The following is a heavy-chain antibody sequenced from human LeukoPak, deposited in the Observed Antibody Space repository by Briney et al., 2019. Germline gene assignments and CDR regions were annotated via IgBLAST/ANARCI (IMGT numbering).Heavy chain of an antibody. D-gene: IGHD1-7*01. Sequence: GSSVKVSCKASGGTFSSYAISWVRQAPGQGLEWMGGIIPIFGTANYAQKFQGRVTITADESTSTAYMELSSLRSEDTAVYYCARDLRWTGTTPGFDPLGPGNLVTVSS. J-gene: IGHJ5*02. CDR3: ARDLRWTGTTPGFDP. V-gene: IGHV1-69*01. CDR1: GGTFSSYA. CDR2: IIPIFGTA.